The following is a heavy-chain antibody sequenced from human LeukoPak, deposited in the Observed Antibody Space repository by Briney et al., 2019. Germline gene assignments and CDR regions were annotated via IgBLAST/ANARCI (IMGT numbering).Heavy chain of an antibody. CDR2: LSGSGYNT. CDR3: AKDPCGTRYFDY. CDR1: GFTFSSRA. V-gene: IGHV3-23*01. Sequence: GGSLRLSCAASGFTFSSRALSWVRQAPGKGLEWVSSLSGSGYNTYYADSVKGRFTISRDNSKNTVYLQMNSLRAEDTAVYYCAKDPCGTRYFDYWGQGTLVTVSS. J-gene: IGHJ4*02. D-gene: IGHD2-2*01.